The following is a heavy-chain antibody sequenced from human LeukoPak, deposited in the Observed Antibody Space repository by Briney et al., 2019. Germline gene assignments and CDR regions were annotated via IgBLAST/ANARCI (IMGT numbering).Heavy chain of an antibody. Sequence: GGSLRLSCAASGFTFSSYWMHWVRQAPGKGLEWVSSISSSSSYIYYADSVKGRFTISRDNAKNSLYLQMNSLRAEDTAVYYCAREIRYYDSNSDYWGQGTLVTVSS. V-gene: IGHV3-21*01. CDR2: ISSSSSYI. CDR1: GFTFSSYW. D-gene: IGHD3-22*01. CDR3: AREIRYYDSNSDY. J-gene: IGHJ4*02.